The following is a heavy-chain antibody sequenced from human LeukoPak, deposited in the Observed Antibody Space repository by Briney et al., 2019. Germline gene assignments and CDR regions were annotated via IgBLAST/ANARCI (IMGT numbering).Heavy chain of an antibody. V-gene: IGHV1-18*01. CDR3: ARDYSSGWPNFDY. CDR2: ISAYNGNT. CDR1: GYTFTTYG. Sequence: ASVTVSCKASGYTFTTYGISWVRRAPGQGLEWMGWISAYNGNTNYAQKLQGRVTMTTDTSTSTAYMELRSLRSDDTAVYYCARDYSSGWPNFDYWGQGTLVTVSS. D-gene: IGHD6-19*01. J-gene: IGHJ4*02.